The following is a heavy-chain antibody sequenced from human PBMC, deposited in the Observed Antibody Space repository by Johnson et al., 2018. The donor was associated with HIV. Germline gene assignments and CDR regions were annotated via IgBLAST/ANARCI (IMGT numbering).Heavy chain of an antibody. CDR1: GFTVSSNY. Sequence: VQLVESGGGLVQPGGSLRLSCAASGFTVSSNYMSWVRQAPGKGLEWVTLISYHGSDTYYADSVQGRFTISRDNSRNMVYLEMNSLRTEDTAVYYCARGLKGAFDIWGQGTRVTVSA. V-gene: IGHV3-66*02. D-gene: IGHD3/OR15-3a*01. CDR3: ARGLKGAFDI. CDR2: ISYHGSDT. J-gene: IGHJ3*02.